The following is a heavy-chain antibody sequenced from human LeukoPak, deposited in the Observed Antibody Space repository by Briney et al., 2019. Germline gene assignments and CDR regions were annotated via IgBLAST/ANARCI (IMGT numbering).Heavy chain of an antibody. D-gene: IGHD1-26*01. CDR2: INQDGSDK. Sequence: GGSLRLSCTASGFTFSSYWMTWVRQAPGKGLEWVANINQDGSDKYYVDSVKGRFTISRDNAKNSLYLQMNSLRVEDTAVYYCARDRSLGCDHWGRGTLVTVSS. J-gene: IGHJ4*02. V-gene: IGHV3-7*03. CDR1: GFTFSSYW. CDR3: ARDRSLGCDH.